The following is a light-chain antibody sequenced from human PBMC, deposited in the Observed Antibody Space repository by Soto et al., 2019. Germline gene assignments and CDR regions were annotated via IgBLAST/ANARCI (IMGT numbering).Light chain of an antibody. CDR3: QQYSNWPSWT. Sequence: EKVMTQSPATLSMSPGERATLSCRASQSVSNFLAWYQQKPGQAPRLLIYGASTRATGVPARFSGSGSGTEFTLTIGSLQSEDFAVYYCQQYSNWPSWTFGQGTKVDIK. CDR1: QSVSNF. V-gene: IGKV3-15*01. J-gene: IGKJ1*01. CDR2: GAS.